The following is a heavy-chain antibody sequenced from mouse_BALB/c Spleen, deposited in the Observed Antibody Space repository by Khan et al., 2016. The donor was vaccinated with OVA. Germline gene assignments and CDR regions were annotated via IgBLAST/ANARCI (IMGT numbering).Heavy chain of an antibody. D-gene: IGHD2-14*01. CDR3: VRDGAYHRNDGWFAY. J-gene: IGHJ3*01. CDR2: INPRNGYT. CDR1: GYTFTSYT. V-gene: IGHV1-4*01. Sequence: QVRLQQSGAELARPGASVKMSCKASGYTFTSYTIHWIKKRPGQGLEWIGYINPRNGYTNYNQKFKDKATLTTDKSSTTAYLQLSSLTSDDSAVYNGVRDGAYHRNDGWFAYWGQGTLVTVSA.